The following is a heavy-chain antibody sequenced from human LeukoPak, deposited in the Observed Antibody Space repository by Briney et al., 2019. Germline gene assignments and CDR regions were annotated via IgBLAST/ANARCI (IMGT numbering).Heavy chain of an antibody. V-gene: IGHV4-59*08. J-gene: IGHJ3*02. Sequence: SETLSLTCTVSGGSISSYYWSWIRKPPGKGLEGIGYIYYSGRTYYNPSLKSRVSISVDTSKNQFSLKLSSVTAADTAVYYCARVYDFWSGYSFGAFNIWGQGTMVTVSS. CDR3: ARVYDFWSGYSFGAFNI. D-gene: IGHD3-3*01. CDR1: GGSISSYY. CDR2: IYYSGRT.